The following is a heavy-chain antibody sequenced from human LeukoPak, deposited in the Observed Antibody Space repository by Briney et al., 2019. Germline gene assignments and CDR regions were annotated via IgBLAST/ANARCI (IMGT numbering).Heavy chain of an antibody. Sequence: SETLSLTCTVSGDSISSGNYYWSWIRQPAGKGLEWIGRISPSGSTKYNPSLKSRVTISVDTSKNQFSLRLSSVTAADPAVYYCAREFWNYRSGNLQAFDIWGQGTMVTVSS. CDR3: AREFWNYRSGNLQAFDI. CDR1: GDSISSGNYY. V-gene: IGHV4-61*02. D-gene: IGHD3-10*01. CDR2: ISPSGST. J-gene: IGHJ3*02.